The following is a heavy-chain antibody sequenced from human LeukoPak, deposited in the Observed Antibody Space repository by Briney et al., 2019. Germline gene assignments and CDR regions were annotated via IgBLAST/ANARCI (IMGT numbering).Heavy chain of an antibody. CDR1: GFTFSSYA. CDR3: AKFGSGWYYGASDI. J-gene: IGHJ3*02. V-gene: IGHV3-23*01. D-gene: IGHD6-19*01. CDR2: ISSGGGST. Sequence: GESLRLSCAASGFTFSSYAMSWVRQAPGKGLEWVSGISSGGGSTYYADSVKGRFTISRDNSKNTLFLQMNSLRAEDTAVYYCAKFGSGWYYGASDIWGQGTMVTISS.